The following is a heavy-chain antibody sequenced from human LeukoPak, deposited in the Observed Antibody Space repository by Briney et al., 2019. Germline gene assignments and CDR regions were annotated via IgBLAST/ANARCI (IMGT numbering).Heavy chain of an antibody. CDR1: GGSISRPY. J-gene: IGHJ6*03. CDR2: VYSDGRT. CDR3: ARGGGLYFGDLFSAGYMDV. Sequence: SETLSLTCTVSGGSISRPYWSWIRQPPGEGLEWIGYVYSDGRTNFNPSLKSRVTMSIDTSKSQSSLRLTSVTAADAAVYYCARGGGLYFGDLFSAGYMDVWGKGTTVTVSS. D-gene: IGHD3-10*01. V-gene: IGHV4-59*11.